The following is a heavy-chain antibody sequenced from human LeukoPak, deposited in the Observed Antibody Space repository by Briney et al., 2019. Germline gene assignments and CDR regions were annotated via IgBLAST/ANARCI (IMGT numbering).Heavy chain of an antibody. CDR1: GGSIRSSSYY. J-gene: IGHJ5*02. D-gene: IGHD6-13*01. CDR2: IYYSGST. CDR3: ARPPGIAAAWFDP. V-gene: IGHV4-39*07. Sequence: SETLSLTCTVSGGSIRSSSYYWGWIRQPPGKGLEWIGSIYYSGSTYYNPSLKSRVTISVDTSKNQFSLKLSSVTAADTAVYYCARPPGIAAAWFDPWGQGTLVTVSS.